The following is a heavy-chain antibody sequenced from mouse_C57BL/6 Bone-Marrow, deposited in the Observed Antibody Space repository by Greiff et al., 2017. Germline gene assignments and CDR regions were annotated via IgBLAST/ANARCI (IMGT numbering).Heavy chain of an antibody. CDR1: GFTFSDYY. CDR2: ISNGGGST. V-gene: IGHV5-12*01. Sequence: EVQVVESGGGLVQPGGSLKLPCAASGFTFSDYYMYWVRQTPEKRLEWVAYISNGGGSTYYPDTVKGRFTISRDNAKNTLYLQMSRLKSEDTAMYYCARQEGFAYWGQGTLVTVSA. CDR3: ARQEGFAY. J-gene: IGHJ3*01.